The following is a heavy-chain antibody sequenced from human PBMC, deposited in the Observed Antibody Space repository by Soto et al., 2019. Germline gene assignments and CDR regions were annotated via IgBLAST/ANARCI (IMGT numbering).Heavy chain of an antibody. CDR3: ARDEGGVWEDYGMDV. J-gene: IGHJ6*02. CDR2: ISYDGSNK. D-gene: IGHD3-16*01. V-gene: IGHV3-30-3*01. Sequence: QVQLVESGGGVVQPGRSLRLSCAASGFTFSSYAMHWVRQAPGKGLEWVAVISYDGSNKYYADSVKGRFTISRDKSKNTLYLQMNSLRAEDTAVYYCARDEGGVWEDYGMDVWGQGTTVTVSS. CDR1: GFTFSSYA.